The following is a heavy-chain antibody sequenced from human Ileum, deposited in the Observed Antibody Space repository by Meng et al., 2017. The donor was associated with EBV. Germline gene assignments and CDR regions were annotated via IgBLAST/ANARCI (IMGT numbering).Heavy chain of an antibody. Sequence: QVPPVQSGPEVKKPGASGKVSCTASDYTFMGYGVSWVRQAPGQGLEWMAWLGAHDGDTSHAPKFQGRVTVSADRPTATAYMELRSLRSDDTAVYYCARGTPGRSYSDYWGQGTLVTVSS. CDR3: ARGTPGRSYSDY. CDR1: DYTFMGYG. V-gene: IGHV1-18*01. D-gene: IGHD3-10*01. J-gene: IGHJ4*02. CDR2: LGAHDGDT.